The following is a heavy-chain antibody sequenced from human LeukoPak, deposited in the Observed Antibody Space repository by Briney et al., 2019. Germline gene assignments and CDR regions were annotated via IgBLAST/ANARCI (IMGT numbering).Heavy chain of an antibody. CDR3: ARGDDSGYYDYFDY. J-gene: IGHJ4*02. D-gene: IGHD3-22*01. CDR2: IYTGGNT. Sequence: AGGSLRLSCAASGFTVDSNYLSWVRQAPGKGLEWVSTIYTGGNTYYAASVKGRFTISRDFSKNTVFLYMNSLRAEDTAMYYCARGDDSGYYDYFDYWGQGALVTVSS. CDR1: GFTVDSNY. V-gene: IGHV3-53*01.